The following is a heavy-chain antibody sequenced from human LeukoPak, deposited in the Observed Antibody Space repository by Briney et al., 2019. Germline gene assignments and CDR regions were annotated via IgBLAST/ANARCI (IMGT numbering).Heavy chain of an antibody. Sequence: SETLSLTCAVYGGSFSGYYWSWIRQPPGKGLEWIGEINHSGSTNYNPSLKSRVTISVDTSKNQFSLKLSSVTAADTAVYCCARAPPQGYYDFWSGIHSPYFDPWGQGTLVTVSS. CDR1: GGSFSGYY. V-gene: IGHV4-34*01. J-gene: IGHJ5*02. CDR3: ARAPPQGYYDFWSGIHSPYFDP. CDR2: INHSGST. D-gene: IGHD3-3*01.